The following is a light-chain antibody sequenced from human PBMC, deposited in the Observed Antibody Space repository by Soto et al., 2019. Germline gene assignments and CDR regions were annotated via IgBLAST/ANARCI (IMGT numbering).Light chain of an antibody. CDR3: HQECSSPHVRT. J-gene: IGKJ2*02. CDR2: AAS. Sequence: EIVLTQSPGTLSLSPGERATLSCRASQSVSSSYLAWYQQKPGQAPRLLIYAASSMAPGIPDMFSVSGSGKDFTLTISRLVPEDFAVSYCHQECSSPHVRTFGQGTKLEIK. CDR1: QSVSSSY. V-gene: IGKV3-20*01.